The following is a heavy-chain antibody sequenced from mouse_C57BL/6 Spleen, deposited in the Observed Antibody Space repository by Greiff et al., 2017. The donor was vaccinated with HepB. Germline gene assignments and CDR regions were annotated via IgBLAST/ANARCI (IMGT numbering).Heavy chain of an antibody. CDR1: GFTFSDYG. J-gene: IGHJ4*01. Sequence: EVKVVESGGGLVKPGGSLKLSCAASGFTFSDYGMHWVRQAPEKGLEWVAYISSGSSTIYYADTVKGRFTISRDNAKNTLFLQMTSLRSEDTAMYYCARPGSRGYYAMDYWGQGTSVTVSS. D-gene: IGHD1-1*01. CDR2: ISSGSSTI. CDR3: ARPGSRGYYAMDY. V-gene: IGHV5-17*01.